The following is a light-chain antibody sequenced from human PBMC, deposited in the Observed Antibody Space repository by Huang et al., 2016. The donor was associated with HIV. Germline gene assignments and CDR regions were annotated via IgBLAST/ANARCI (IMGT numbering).Light chain of an antibody. V-gene: IGKV4-1*01. J-gene: IGKJ2*01. Sequence: DIEMTQSPDSLNVSLGARAIINCKSSQAVLKNSNKKNYLAWYQQRPGQPPKVLIYWASSRESGVPDRFIGSGSGTDFNLTISSLQPEDLAVYYCQQYYSPPYTFGQGTRLEI. CDR2: WAS. CDR3: QQYYSPPYT. CDR1: QAVLKNSNKKNY.